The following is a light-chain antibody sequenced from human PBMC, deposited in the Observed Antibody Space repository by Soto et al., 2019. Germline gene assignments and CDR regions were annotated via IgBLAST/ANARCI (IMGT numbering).Light chain of an antibody. CDR1: QSVANSY. CDR2: GAS. CDR3: QQYGTLIT. Sequence: EMVLTQSPGTQSLSPGEIATLSCRASQSVANSYFAWYPQKPGQAPRLLIYGASSRATGIPDRFSGSGAGTDFTLTISSLESEDFAVYCCQQYGTLITFEEGTRLEIK. V-gene: IGKV3-20*01. J-gene: IGKJ5*01.